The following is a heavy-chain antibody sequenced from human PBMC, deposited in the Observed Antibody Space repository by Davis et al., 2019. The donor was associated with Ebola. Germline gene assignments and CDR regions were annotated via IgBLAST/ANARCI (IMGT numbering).Heavy chain of an antibody. J-gene: IGHJ5*02. CDR2: TYYRSKWYN. CDR3: ARGIAARPDSWFDP. V-gene: IGHV6-1*01. CDR1: GDSVSSNSAA. Sequence: HSQTLSLTCAISGDSVSSNSAAWNWIRQSPSRGLEWLGRTYYRSKWYNDYAVSVKSRITINPDTSKNQFSLQLNSVTPEDTAVYYCARGIAARPDSWFDPWGQGTLVTVSS. D-gene: IGHD6-6*01.